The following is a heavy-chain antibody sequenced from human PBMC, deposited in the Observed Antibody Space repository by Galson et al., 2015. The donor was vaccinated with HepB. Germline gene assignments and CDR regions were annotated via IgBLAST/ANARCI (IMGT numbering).Heavy chain of an antibody. Sequence: SLRLSCAASGFTFDDYAMHWVRQAPGKGLEWVSGISWNSGSIGYADSVKGRFTISRDNAKNSLYLQMNSLRAEDTALYYCAKLDFSGSSPGGMDVWGQGTTVTVSS. D-gene: IGHD6-13*01. J-gene: IGHJ6*02. V-gene: IGHV3-9*01. CDR1: GFTFDDYA. CDR3: AKLDFSGSSPGGMDV. CDR2: ISWNSGSI.